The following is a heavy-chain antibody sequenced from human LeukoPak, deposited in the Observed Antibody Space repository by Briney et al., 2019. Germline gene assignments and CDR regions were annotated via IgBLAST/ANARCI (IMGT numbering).Heavy chain of an antibody. V-gene: IGHV4-31*03. CDR3: ARHPDYYYYGMDV. CDR2: IYYSGST. CDR1: GGSISSGGYY. Sequence: SETLSLTCTVSGGSISSGGYYWSWIRQHPGKGLEWIGYIYYSGSTYYNPSLKSRVTISVDTSKNQFSLKLSSVTAADTAVYYCARHPDYYYYGMDVWGQGTTVTVSS. J-gene: IGHJ6*02.